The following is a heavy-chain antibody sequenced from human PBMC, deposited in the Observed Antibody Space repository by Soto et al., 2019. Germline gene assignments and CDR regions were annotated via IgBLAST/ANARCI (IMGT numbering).Heavy chain of an antibody. J-gene: IGHJ4*02. CDR3: ARHAATGIDTVVTQFDY. D-gene: IGHD2-15*01. Sequence: PSETLSLTCTVSGGSISSSSYYWGWIRQPPGKGLEWIGSIYYSGSTYYNPSLKSRVTISVDTSKNQFSLKLSSVTAADTAVYYCARHAATGIDTVVTQFDYWGQGTLVTVSS. V-gene: IGHV4-39*01. CDR2: IYYSGST. CDR1: GGSISSSSYY.